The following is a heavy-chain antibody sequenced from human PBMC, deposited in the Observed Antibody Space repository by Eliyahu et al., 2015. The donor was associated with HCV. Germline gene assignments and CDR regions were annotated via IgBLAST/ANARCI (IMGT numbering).Heavy chain of an antibody. J-gene: IGHJ6*02. CDR3: ARDYGHCSSTSCYKGYYYYGMDV. V-gene: IGHV3-7*03. CDR2: IKQDGSEK. D-gene: IGHD2-2*02. Sequence: EVQLVESGGGLVQPGGSLRLSCAASGFTFSSYWMXWVRQAPGKGLEWVANIKQDGSEKYYVDSVKGRFTISRDNAKNSLYLQMNSLRAEDTAVYYCARDYGHCSSTSCYKGYYYYGMDVWGQGTTVTVSS. CDR1: GFTFSSYW.